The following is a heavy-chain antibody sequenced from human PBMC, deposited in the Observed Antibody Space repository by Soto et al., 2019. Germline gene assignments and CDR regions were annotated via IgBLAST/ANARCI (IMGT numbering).Heavy chain of an antibody. V-gene: IGHV3-7*01. D-gene: IGHD3-10*01. Sequence: TGGSLRLSCAASGFTFSSYWMSWVRQAPGKGLEWVANIKQDGSEKYYVDSVKGRFTISRDNAKNSLYLQMNSLRAEDTDVYYCARYLARGPHYYYYGMDVWGQGTAVTVSS. J-gene: IGHJ6*02. CDR3: ARYLARGPHYYYYGMDV. CDR1: GFTFSSYW. CDR2: IKQDGSEK.